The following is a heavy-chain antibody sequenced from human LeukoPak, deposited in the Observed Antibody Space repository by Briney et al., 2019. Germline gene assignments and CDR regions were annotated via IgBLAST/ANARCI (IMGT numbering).Heavy chain of an antibody. Sequence: GGSLILSCAASGFRFSGYGLSWVRQAPGKGLEWVSSISAGSGSTDYADSVKGRFTISRDDSKNTLYLQMKSLRAEDTAVYYCAKSHEPYYYDSSGYYDDYWGQGTLVTVSS. D-gene: IGHD3-22*01. CDR2: ISAGSGST. CDR3: AKSHEPYYYDSSGYYDDY. V-gene: IGHV3-23*01. J-gene: IGHJ4*02. CDR1: GFRFSGYG.